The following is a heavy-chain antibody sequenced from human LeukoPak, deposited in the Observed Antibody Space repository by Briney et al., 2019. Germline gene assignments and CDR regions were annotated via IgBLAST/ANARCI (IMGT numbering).Heavy chain of an antibody. J-gene: IGHJ5*02. CDR1: GGTFSSYV. V-gene: IGHV1-69*05. CDR3: AREFHDILTGYGWFDP. Sequence: PGAAVRVSCKASGGTFSSYVISWVRQAPGQGLEWMGGIIPIFGTANYAQKFQGRVTITTDESTSTAYMELSSLRSEDTAVYYCAREFHDILTGYGWFDPWGQGTLVTVSS. D-gene: IGHD3-9*01. CDR2: IIPIFGTA.